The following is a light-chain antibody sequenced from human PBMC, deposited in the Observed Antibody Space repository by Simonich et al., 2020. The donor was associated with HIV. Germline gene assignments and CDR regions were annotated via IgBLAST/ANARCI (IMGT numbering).Light chain of an antibody. J-gene: IGLJ2*01. CDR2: GTS. CDR1: SSNIGAGYD. V-gene: IGLV1-40*01. Sequence: QSVLTQPPSVSGAPGQRVTISCTGSSSNIGAGYDVHWYQQLPGTAPKLLLYGTSNRPSGVPDRFSGSKSGTSASRAITGLQAEDEADYYCQSYDSSLSGWGVFGGGTKLTVL. CDR3: QSYDSSLSGWGV.